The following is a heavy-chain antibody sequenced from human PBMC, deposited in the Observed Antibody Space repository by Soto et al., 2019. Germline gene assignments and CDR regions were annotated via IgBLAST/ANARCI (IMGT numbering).Heavy chain of an antibody. CDR2: IDPSDSYT. Sequence: PGESLKISCKGSGYSFTSYWISWVRQMPGKGLEWMGRIDPSDSYTNYSPSFQGHVTISADKSISTAYLQWSSLKASDTAMYYCAIFADRLYDFWSGYSPYYYYGMDVWGQGTTVTVSS. J-gene: IGHJ6*02. CDR3: AIFADRLYDFWSGYSPYYYYGMDV. V-gene: IGHV5-10-1*01. D-gene: IGHD3-3*01. CDR1: GYSFTSYW.